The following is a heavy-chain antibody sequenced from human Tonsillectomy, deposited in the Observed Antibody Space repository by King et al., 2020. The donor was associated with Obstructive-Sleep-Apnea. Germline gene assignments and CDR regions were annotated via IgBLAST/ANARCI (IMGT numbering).Heavy chain of an antibody. Sequence: VQLVESGGGVVQPGRSLRLSCAASGFTFSSYGMHWVRQAPGKGLEWVAVISYDGSNKYYADSVKGRFTISRDNSKNTLYLQMNSLRAEDSAVYYCAKFYGLWFWELFPDYWGQGTLVTVSS. V-gene: IGHV3-30*18. CDR1: GFTFSSYG. J-gene: IGHJ4*02. D-gene: IGHD3-10*01. CDR2: ISYDGSNK. CDR3: AKFYGLWFWELFPDY.